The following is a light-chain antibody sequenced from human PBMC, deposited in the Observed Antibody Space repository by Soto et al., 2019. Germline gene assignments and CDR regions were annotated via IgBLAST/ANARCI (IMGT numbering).Light chain of an antibody. J-gene: IGLJ3*02. CDR2: STA. CDR1: TGAVTSDNY. Sequence: QAVVTQEPSLTVSPGETVTLTCASSTGAVTSDNYPNWVQQKPGQAPRTLLFSTADRYSWTPARFSGSLLGDRAVLTLSGVQPDDEADYYCLLYYGGVQGVFGGGTKLTVL. CDR3: LLYYGGVQGV. V-gene: IGLV7-43*01.